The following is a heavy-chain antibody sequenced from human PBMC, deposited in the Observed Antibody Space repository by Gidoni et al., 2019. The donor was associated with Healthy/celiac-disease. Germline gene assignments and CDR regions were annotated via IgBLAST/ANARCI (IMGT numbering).Heavy chain of an antibody. CDR3: AKEYSSSS. CDR1: GFTFSSYS. Sequence: EVQLLESGGGLVQPGGYLRPSCPASGFTFSSYSMSWVRQAPGKALEWVSTISGSGGSTYYADSVKGRFTISRNNSKNTLYLQMNSLRAEDTAVYYCAKEYSSSSWGQGTLVTVSS. CDR2: ISGSGGST. D-gene: IGHD6-6*01. J-gene: IGHJ5*02. V-gene: IGHV3-23*01.